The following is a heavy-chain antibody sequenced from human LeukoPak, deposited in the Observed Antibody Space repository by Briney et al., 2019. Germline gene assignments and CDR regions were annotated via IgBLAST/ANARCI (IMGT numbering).Heavy chain of an antibody. CDR1: GFTFSTSW. Sequence: GGSLRLSCAASGFTFSTSWMNWVRQAPGKGLEWVAVISYDGSNKYYADSVKGRFTISRDNSKNTLYLQMNSLRAEDTAVYYCAKGAEYYYGSGQMGYWGQGTLVTVSS. V-gene: IGHV3-30*18. J-gene: IGHJ4*02. CDR2: ISYDGSNK. CDR3: AKGAEYYYGSGQMGY. D-gene: IGHD3-10*01.